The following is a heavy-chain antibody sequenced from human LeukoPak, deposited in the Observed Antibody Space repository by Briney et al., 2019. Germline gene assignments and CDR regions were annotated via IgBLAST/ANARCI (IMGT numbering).Heavy chain of an antibody. V-gene: IGHV1-58*01. CDR3: AVYCYDSSGYSASFDI. J-gene: IGHJ3*02. D-gene: IGHD3-22*01. Sequence: SVKVSCKASGFTFTSSAVQWVRQARGQRLEWIGWIVVGSGNTNYAEKLQERVTITRDMSTSTAYMELSSLRSEDTAVYYCAVYCYDSSGYSASFDIWGQGTMVTVSS. CDR1: GFTFTSSA. CDR2: IVVGSGNT.